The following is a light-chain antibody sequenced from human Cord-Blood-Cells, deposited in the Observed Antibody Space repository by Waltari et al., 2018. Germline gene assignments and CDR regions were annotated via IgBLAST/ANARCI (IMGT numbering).Light chain of an antibody. CDR2: EVS. CDR1: SSDVGSYNR. V-gene: IGLV2-18*02. J-gene: IGLJ2*01. Sequence: QSALTQPPSVSGSPGQSGTISCTGTSSDVGSYNRVLWYQQPPGTAPKLMIYEVSNRPSGVPDRFSGSKSGNTASLTISGLQAEDEADYYCSSYTSSSTFVVFGGGTKLTVL. CDR3: SSYTSSSTFVV.